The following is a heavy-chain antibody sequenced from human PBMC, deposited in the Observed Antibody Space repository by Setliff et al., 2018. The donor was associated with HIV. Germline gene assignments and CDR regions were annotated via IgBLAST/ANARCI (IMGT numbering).Heavy chain of an antibody. J-gene: IGHJ5*02. CDR1: GGSISSGSYY. Sequence: QTLSLTCTVSGGSISSGSYYWSWIRQPAGKGLEWIGHIYTSGSTNYNPSLKSRVTISVDTSKNQFSLKLSSVTAADTAVYYCARGNNGYYYDSSGYYHWGQGTLVTVSS. V-gene: IGHV4-61*09. CDR3: ARGNNGYYYDSSGYYH. CDR2: IYTSGST. D-gene: IGHD3-22*01.